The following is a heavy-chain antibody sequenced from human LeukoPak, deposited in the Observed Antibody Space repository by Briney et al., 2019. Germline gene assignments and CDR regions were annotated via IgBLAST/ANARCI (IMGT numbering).Heavy chain of an antibody. Sequence: SETLSLTCTVSGGSISSSSYYWGWIRQPPGKGLEWIGSIYYSGSTYYNPSLKSRVTISVDTSKNQFSLKLSSVTAADTAVYYCAREEGRITMIVVVRRGPFDYWGQGTLVSVSS. CDR3: AREEGRITMIVVVRRGPFDY. J-gene: IGHJ4*02. CDR1: GGSISSSSYY. D-gene: IGHD3-22*01. V-gene: IGHV4-39*07. CDR2: IYYSGST.